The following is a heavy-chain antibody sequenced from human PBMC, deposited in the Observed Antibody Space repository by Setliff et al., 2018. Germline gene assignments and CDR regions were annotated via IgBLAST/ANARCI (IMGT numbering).Heavy chain of an antibody. CDR2: MFPANSDT. D-gene: IGHD6-19*01. CDR3: ARRVSVTGKEFDS. CDR1: GYSFTTDW. V-gene: IGHV5-51*01. J-gene: IGHJ4*02. Sequence: GESLQISCKGSGYSFTTDWIAWVRQKPGKGLEWVGIMFPANSDTRYSPSFEGQVTMSADNSINTAYLQWNSLKASDTAIYYCARRVSVTGKEFDSWGQGTLVTVSS.